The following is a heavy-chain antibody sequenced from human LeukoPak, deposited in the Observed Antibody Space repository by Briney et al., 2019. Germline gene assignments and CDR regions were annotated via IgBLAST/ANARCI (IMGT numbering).Heavy chain of an antibody. CDR3: ARDRSNSPGAFDY. V-gene: IGHV4-61*01. CDR2: IYYSGST. J-gene: IGHJ4*01. D-gene: IGHD1-7*01. Sequence: SQTLSLTCTVSGGSISSGSYCWSWIRQPPGKGLEWIGYIYYSGSTNYNSSLKSRVTISVDTSKNQFSLKLSSVTAADTAVYYCARDRSNSPGAFDYWGQGTLVTVSS. CDR1: GGSISSGSYC.